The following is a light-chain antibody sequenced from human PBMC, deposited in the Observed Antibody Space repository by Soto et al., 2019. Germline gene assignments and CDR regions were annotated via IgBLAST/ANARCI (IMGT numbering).Light chain of an antibody. J-gene: IGLJ1*01. CDR1: SSDVGGYNY. CDR3: SAYTSSSTPYV. V-gene: IGLV2-14*01. Sequence: QSALTQPASVSGSPGQSITISCTGTSSDVGGYNYVSWYQQHPGKAPKLMIYEVSNRPSGVSNRFSGSKSGNTASLPISGSQAEDEADYYCSAYTSSSTPYVFGTGTKVTVL. CDR2: EVS.